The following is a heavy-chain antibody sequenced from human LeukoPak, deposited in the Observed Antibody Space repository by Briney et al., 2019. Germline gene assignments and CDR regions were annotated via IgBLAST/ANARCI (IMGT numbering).Heavy chain of an antibody. CDR3: AKDLRLGLASPTFVDY. CDR2: ISGSGGST. D-gene: IGHD2-21*01. V-gene: IGHV3-23*01. J-gene: IGHJ4*02. Sequence: GGSLRLSCAASGFTFSSYAMSWVRQAPGKGLEWVSGISGSGGSTYYADSVKGRFTISRDNSKNTLYLQMNSLRAEDTAVYYCAKDLRLGLASPTFVDYWGQGTLVTVSS. CDR1: GFTFSSYA.